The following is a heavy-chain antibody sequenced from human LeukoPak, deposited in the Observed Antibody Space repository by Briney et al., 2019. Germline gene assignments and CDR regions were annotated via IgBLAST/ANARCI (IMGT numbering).Heavy chain of an antibody. CDR3: ARMGFNIPVDY. J-gene: IGHJ4*02. V-gene: IGHV3-48*03. CDR2: ISSSGSTI. D-gene: IGHD2/OR15-2a*01. Sequence: GGSLRLSCAASGFTFSSYVMNWVRQAPGKGLEWVSYISSSGSTIYYADSVKGRFTISRDNAKNSLYLQMNSLRAEDTAVYYCARMGFNIPVDYWGQGTLVTVSS. CDR1: GFTFSSYV.